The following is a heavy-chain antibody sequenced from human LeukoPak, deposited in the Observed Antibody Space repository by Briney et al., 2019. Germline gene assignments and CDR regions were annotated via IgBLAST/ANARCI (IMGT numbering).Heavy chain of an antibody. J-gene: IGHJ4*02. CDR1: GFTFSSYA. CDR2: ISGSGGST. CDR3: ARVGSSWGLFFDY. V-gene: IGHV3-23*01. Sequence: DPGGSLRLSCAASGFTFSSYAMSWVRQAPGKGLEWVSAISGSGGSTYYADSVKGRFTISRDNSKNTLYLQMNSLRAEDTAVYYCARVGSSWGLFFDYWGQGTLVTISS. D-gene: IGHD6-13*01.